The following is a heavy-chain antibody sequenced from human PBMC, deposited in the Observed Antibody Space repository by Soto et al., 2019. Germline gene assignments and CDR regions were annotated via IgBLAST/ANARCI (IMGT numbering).Heavy chain of an antibody. Sequence: PGGSLRLSCAASGFTFSSYGMHWVRQAPGKGLEWVAVISYDGSNKYYADSVKGRFTISRDNSKNTLYLQMNSLRAEDTAVYYCAKDRGGLRYFDWLLSYPTVDWGQGTLVTVSS. CDR1: GFTFSSYG. J-gene: IGHJ4*02. CDR2: ISYDGSNK. CDR3: AKDRGGLRYFDWLLSYPTVD. V-gene: IGHV3-30*18. D-gene: IGHD3-9*01.